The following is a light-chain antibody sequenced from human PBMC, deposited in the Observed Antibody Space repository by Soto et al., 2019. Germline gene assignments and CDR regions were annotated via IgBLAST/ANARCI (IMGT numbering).Light chain of an antibody. V-gene: IGKV1-5*03. CDR2: KAS. J-gene: IGKJ1*01. Sequence: DVQMTQSPSTLSATVGDRVTITCRASQSVSNWLAWYQQKPGRAPKLLIYKASNLQSGVPSRFSGSGSGTEFSLTIRSMTPDDFATYYCQQYDYSRTFDQGTKVDIK. CDR1: QSVSNW. CDR3: QQYDYSRT.